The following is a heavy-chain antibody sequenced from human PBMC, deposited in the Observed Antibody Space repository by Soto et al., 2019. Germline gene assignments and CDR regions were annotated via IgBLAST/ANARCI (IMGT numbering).Heavy chain of an antibody. V-gene: IGHV3-23*01. CDR2: ISGSGGST. D-gene: IGHD4-17*01. J-gene: IGHJ6*02. Sequence: EVQLLESGGGLVQPGGSLRLSCAASGFTFSSCAMSWVRQAPGKGLEWVSAISGSGGSTYYADSVKGRFTISRDNSKNTLYLQMNSLRAEDTAVYYCAKVGGNTVTTYYGMDVWGQGTTVTVSS. CDR1: GFTFSSCA. CDR3: AKVGGNTVTTYYGMDV.